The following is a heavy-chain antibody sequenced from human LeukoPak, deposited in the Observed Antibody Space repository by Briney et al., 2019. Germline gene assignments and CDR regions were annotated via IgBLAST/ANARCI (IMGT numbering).Heavy chain of an antibody. CDR1: GFTFSSYA. CDR2: ISYDGSNK. Sequence: GGSLRLSCAASGFTFSSYAVHWVRQAPGKGLEWVALISYDGSNKYYADSVKGRFTISRDNSKNTLYLQMNSLRAEDTAVYYCARGIEYSSSSDYWGQGTLVTVSS. J-gene: IGHJ4*02. CDR3: ARGIEYSSSSDY. D-gene: IGHD6-6*01. V-gene: IGHV3-30*04.